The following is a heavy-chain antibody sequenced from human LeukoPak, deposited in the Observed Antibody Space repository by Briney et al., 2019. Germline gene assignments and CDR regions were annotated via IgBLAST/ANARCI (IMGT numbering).Heavy chain of an antibody. V-gene: IGHV3-74*01. J-gene: IGHJ6*04. Sequence: PGGSLRLSCAASGLTFSSYWMHWVRQAPGKGLVWVSRINSDGSTITYADSVKGRFTISRDNAKNTLYLQMNSLRAEDTAVCYCAELGITMIGGVWGKGTTVTISS. D-gene: IGHD3-10*02. CDR2: INSDGSTI. CDR3: AELGITMIGGV. CDR1: GLTFSSYW.